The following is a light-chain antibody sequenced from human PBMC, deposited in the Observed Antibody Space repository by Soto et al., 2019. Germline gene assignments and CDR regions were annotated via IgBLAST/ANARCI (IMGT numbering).Light chain of an antibody. CDR1: SSDVGRYNY. J-gene: IGLJ1*01. Sequence: SALTQPPSASGSPGQSVTISCTGTSSDVGRYNYISWYQQRPGKAPKLIIYEVSKRPSGVPDRLSGFKYGNTASLTVSGLQAEDEADYYCSSYAGNSRYVFGTGTKLTVL. V-gene: IGLV2-8*01. CDR3: SSYAGNSRYV. CDR2: EVS.